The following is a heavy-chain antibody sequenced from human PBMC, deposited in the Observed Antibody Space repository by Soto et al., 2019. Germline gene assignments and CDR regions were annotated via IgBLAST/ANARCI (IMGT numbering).Heavy chain of an antibody. CDR1: GGSFSGYY. J-gene: IGHJ6*02. CDR2: INHSGST. CDR3: ARVGIVVVTAIQNYHYGMDV. Sequence: SETLSLTCAVYGGSFSGYYWSWIRQPPGKGLDWIGEINHSGSTNYNPSLKSRVTISVDTSKKQFSLKLSSVTAADTAVYYCARVGIVVVTAIQNYHYGMDVWGQGTTVTVSS. D-gene: IGHD2-21*02. V-gene: IGHV4-34*01.